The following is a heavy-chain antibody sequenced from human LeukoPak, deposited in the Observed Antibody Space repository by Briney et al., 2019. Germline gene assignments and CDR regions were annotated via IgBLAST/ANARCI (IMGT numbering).Heavy chain of an antibody. D-gene: IGHD4-23*01. Sequence: GGSLRLSCAASGFSFNNYAMSWVRQAPGKGLEWVSAISTTGGSTYYEDSVKGRFTVSRENAKNTMSPQMDSLRVEDTALYYCAKDWTTVVTPKGYYFDSWGQGTLVTVSS. V-gene: IGHV3-23*01. CDR3: AKDWTTVVTPKGYYFDS. J-gene: IGHJ4*02. CDR1: GFSFNNYA. CDR2: ISTTGGST.